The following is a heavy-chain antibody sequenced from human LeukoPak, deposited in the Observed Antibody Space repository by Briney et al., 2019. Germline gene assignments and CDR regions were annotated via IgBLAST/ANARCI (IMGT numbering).Heavy chain of an antibody. CDR1: GGSISSYY. V-gene: IGHV4-59*01. CDR3: ARGAESMFDFCCFDP. D-gene: IGHD3-3*01. Sequence: ASETLSLTCTVSGGSISSYYWSWIRQPPGKGLEWIGYIYYSGSTNYNPSLKSRVTISVDTSKNQFSLKLSSVTAADTAVYYCARGAESMFDFCCFDPWGQGTLVTVSS. CDR2: IYYSGST. J-gene: IGHJ5*02.